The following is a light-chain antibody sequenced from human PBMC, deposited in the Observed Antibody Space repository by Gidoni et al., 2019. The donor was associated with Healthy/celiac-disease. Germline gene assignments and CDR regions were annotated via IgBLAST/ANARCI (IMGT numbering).Light chain of an antibody. Sequence: EIVLTQSPATLSLSPGERATLSCRASQSVSSYLAWYQQKPGQAPRLLIYDASNRATGIPARFSGSGSGTDFNLTIRSLEPEEFAVYYCQQRSNWPPLLTFGGGTKVEIK. V-gene: IGKV3-11*01. CDR1: QSVSSY. CDR3: QQRSNWPPLLT. J-gene: IGKJ4*01. CDR2: DAS.